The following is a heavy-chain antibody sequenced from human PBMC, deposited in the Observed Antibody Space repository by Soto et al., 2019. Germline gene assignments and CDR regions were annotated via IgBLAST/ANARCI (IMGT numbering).Heavy chain of an antibody. CDR2: ISGFGGTT. CDR1: GFSFSDFA. D-gene: IGHD2-15*01. Sequence: EVQLLESGGGLVQRGGSLRLSCVASGFSFSDFAMSWVRQGPGKGLEWVSGISGFGGTTYYSDSVKGRFIISRDSSTNTLFLQRNSLTAEDTGVYYCARDATGMVGRPNTNWFDPWGQGTLVTVSS. V-gene: IGHV3-23*01. CDR3: ARDATGMVGRPNTNWFDP. J-gene: IGHJ5*02.